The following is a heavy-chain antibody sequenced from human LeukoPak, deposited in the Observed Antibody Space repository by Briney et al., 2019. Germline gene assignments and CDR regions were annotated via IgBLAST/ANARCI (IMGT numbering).Heavy chain of an antibody. D-gene: IGHD2-21*02. Sequence: GGSLRLSCAASGFTVSSNYMSWVRQAPGKGLEWVAVISYDGSNKYYADSVKGRFTISRDNSKNTLYLQMNSLRAEDTAVYYCARDGEYCGGDCYPDYYFDYWGQGTLVTVSS. J-gene: IGHJ4*02. CDR3: ARDGEYCGGDCYPDYYFDY. CDR2: ISYDGSNK. CDR1: GFTVSSNY. V-gene: IGHV3-30*03.